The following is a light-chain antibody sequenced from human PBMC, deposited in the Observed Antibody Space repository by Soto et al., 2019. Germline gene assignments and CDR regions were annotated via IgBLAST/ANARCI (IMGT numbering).Light chain of an antibody. CDR1: QSVSSN. CDR2: GAT. J-gene: IGKJ4*01. V-gene: IGKV3-15*01. Sequence: EIVMTQSPATLSVFPGERATLSCRASQSVSSNLAWYQHKPGQAPRLLIYGATTRATSVPARFSGSGSGTEVTLTISSLQSEDFAVYYCQQYQNWPPLTFGGGTKVETK. CDR3: QQYQNWPPLT.